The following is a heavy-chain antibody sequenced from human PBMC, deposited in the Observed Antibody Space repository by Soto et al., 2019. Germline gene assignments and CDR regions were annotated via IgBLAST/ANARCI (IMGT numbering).Heavy chain of an antibody. J-gene: IGHJ5*02. CDR3: ARSSGGNFGIIIEGSNWFDT. V-gene: IGHV1-46*01. CDR1: GDTFTSYY. CDR2: INPHGGST. D-gene: IGHD3-3*01. Sequence: ASVKVSCKAPGDTFTSYYLNWVRQAPGQVLEWMGVINPHGGSTKYAQKFQGRVTMTRETSRSTVYMELRSLRSDDTAIYYCARSSGGNFGIIIEGSNWFDTWGEGTLVTVSS.